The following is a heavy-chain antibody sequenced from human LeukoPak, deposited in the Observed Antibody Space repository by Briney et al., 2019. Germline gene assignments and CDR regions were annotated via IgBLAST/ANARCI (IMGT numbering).Heavy chain of an antibody. V-gene: IGHV3-30*18. CDR3: AKTTGPTSSYYYYGMDV. CDR1: GFTFSSYG. D-gene: IGHD2-2*01. J-gene: IGHJ6*02. CDR2: ISYDGSSK. Sequence: GGSLRLSCAASGFTFSSYGMHWVRQAPGKGLEWVAVISYDGSSKYYADSVKGRFTISRDNSKNTLYLQMNSLRAEDTAVYYCAKTTGPTSSYYYYGMDVWGQGTTVTVSS.